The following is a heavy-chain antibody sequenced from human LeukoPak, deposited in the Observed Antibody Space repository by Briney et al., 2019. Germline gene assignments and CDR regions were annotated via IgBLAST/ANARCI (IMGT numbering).Heavy chain of an antibody. V-gene: IGHV3-23*01. J-gene: IGHJ4*02. Sequence: GGSLRLSCAASGFTFSTYAMSWVRQAPGKGLEWVLAISASGGSTYYADSVKGRFTTSRGNSKNTLYLEMNSLRAEDTAVYYCARDRYVGGSWYEFPDYWGQGTLVTVSS. CDR1: GFTFSTYA. CDR3: ARDRYVGGSWYEFPDY. D-gene: IGHD6-13*01. CDR2: ISASGGST.